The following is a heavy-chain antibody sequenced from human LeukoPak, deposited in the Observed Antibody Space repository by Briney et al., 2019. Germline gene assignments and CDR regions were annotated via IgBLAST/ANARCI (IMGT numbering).Heavy chain of an antibody. CDR1: GGSFSGYY. Sequence: SETLSLTCAVYGGSFSGYYWSWIRQPPGKGLEWIGEINHSGSTNYNPSLKSRVTISVYTSKNQFSLKLSSVTAADTAVYYCARPHLRWLQFSAYFDYWGQGTLVTVSS. J-gene: IGHJ4*02. CDR3: ARPHLRWLQFSAYFDY. V-gene: IGHV4-34*01. D-gene: IGHD5-24*01. CDR2: INHSGST.